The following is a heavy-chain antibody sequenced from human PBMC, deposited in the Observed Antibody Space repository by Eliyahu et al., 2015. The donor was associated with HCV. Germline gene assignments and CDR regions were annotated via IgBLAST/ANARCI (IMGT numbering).Heavy chain of an antibody. D-gene: IGHD5-12*01. J-gene: IGHJ4*02. CDR1: GGSISSSSYY. V-gene: IGHV4-39*07. Sequence: QLQLQESGPGLVKPSETLSLTCTVSGGSISSSSYYWGWIRQPPGKGLEWIGSIYYSGSTYYNPSLKSRVTISVDTSKNQFSLKLSSVTAADTAVYYCARGMGYDYFDYWGQGTLVTVSS. CDR3: ARGMGYDYFDY. CDR2: IYYSGST.